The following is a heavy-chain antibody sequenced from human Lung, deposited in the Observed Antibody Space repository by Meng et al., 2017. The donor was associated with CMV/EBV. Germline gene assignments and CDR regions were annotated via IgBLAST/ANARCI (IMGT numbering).Heavy chain of an antibody. Sequence: SXKISXVASGSTFRSYAMHWVRQAPGKGLEWVAFISYDGGKKYYADSVKGRFTISRDNSNNTLYLQMSSLRADDTAVYYCVRSFTPYTSRWYGDWGQGXLVTVSS. CDR1: GSTFRSYA. D-gene: IGHD6-13*01. J-gene: IGHJ4*02. V-gene: IGHV3-30-3*01. CDR2: ISYDGGKK. CDR3: VRSFTPYTSRWYGD.